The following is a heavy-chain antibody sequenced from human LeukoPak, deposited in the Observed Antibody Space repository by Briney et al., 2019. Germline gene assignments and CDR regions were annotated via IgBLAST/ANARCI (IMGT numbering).Heavy chain of an antibody. CDR3: ARDRHGMAV. CDR1: GFTLSGYD. CDR2: IGVAGDT. Sequence: GGSLRLSCAASGFTLSGYDMHWVRQVTGKGLERVSAIGVAGDTYYPGSVKGRFIITRENAKNSLYLQMNSLRVEDTAVYYCARDRHGMAVWGQGTTVVVSS. V-gene: IGHV3-13*01. J-gene: IGHJ6*02.